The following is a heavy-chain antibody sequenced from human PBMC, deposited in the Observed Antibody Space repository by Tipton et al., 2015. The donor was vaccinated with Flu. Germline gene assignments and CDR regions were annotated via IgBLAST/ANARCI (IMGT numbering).Heavy chain of an antibody. CDR2: LSYSGRT. CDR3: ARDYGNYGNGMDV. D-gene: IGHD4-11*01. Sequence: TLSLTCTVSGGSISSHYWSWIRQPPGKGLEWIGYLSYSGRTNYKPSLKSRVTISVDTSKNQFSLKLSSVTAADTAVYYCARDYGNYGNGMDVWGQGTTVTVSS. CDR1: GGSISSHY. V-gene: IGHV4-59*11. J-gene: IGHJ6*02.